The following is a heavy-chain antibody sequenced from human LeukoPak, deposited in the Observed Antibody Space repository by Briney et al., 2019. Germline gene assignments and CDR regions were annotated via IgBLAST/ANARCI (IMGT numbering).Heavy chain of an antibody. Sequence: PGGSLRLSCAASGFPFNAYWMTWVRQAPGMGLEWVGRIKSKTDGGTTDYAAPVKGRFTISRDDSKNTLYLQMNSLKTEDTAVYYCTTEESSWGPDYWGQGTLVTVSS. J-gene: IGHJ4*02. CDR2: IKSKTDGGTT. D-gene: IGHD7-27*01. CDR1: GFPFNAYW. V-gene: IGHV3-15*01. CDR3: TTEESSWGPDY.